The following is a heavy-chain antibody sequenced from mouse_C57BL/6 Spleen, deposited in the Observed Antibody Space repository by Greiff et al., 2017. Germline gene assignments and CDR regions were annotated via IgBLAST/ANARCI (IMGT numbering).Heavy chain of an antibody. D-gene: IGHD1-1*01. J-gene: IGHJ1*03. CDR1: GYSFTGYY. V-gene: IGHV1-42*01. CDR2: INPSTGGT. CDR3: ATSTYYPYWYFDV. Sequence: DVKLQESGPELVKPGASVKISCKASGYSFTGYYMNWVKQSPEKSLEWIGEINPSTGGTTYNQKFKAKATLTVDKSSSTAYMQLKSLTSEDSAVYYCATSTYYPYWYFDVWGTGTTVTVSS.